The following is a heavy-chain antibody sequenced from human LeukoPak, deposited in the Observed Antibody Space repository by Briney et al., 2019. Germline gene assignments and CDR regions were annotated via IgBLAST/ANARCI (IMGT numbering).Heavy chain of an antibody. CDR3: AKSYASGSFYDY. V-gene: IGHV3-23*01. J-gene: IGHJ4*02. D-gene: IGHD3-10*01. CDR1: GFTFSNYG. Sequence: LPGWSLRLSCAASGFTFSNYGMSWVRQSPGKGLESVSRVSGSGGRTYYADSVKGRFTISRDNSKNTLSLQMNNLRADDTAVYYCAKSYASGSFYDYWGQGTLVTVSS. CDR2: VSGSGGRT.